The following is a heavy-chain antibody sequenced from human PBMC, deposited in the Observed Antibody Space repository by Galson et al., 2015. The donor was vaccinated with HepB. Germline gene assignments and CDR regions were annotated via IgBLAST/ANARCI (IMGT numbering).Heavy chain of an antibody. V-gene: IGHV1-58*01. Sequence: SVKVSCKASGFTFTSSAVQWVRQARGQRLEWIGWIVVGSGNTNYAQKFQERVTITRDMSTSTAYMELSSLRSEDTAVYYCAAPYCGGDCYDAFDIWGQGTMVTVSS. J-gene: IGHJ3*02. CDR2: IVVGSGNT. D-gene: IGHD2-21*02. CDR3: AAPYCGGDCYDAFDI. CDR1: GFTFTSSA.